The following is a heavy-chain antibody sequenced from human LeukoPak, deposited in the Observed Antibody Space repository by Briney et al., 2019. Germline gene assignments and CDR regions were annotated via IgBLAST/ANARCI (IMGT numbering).Heavy chain of an antibody. Sequence: GGSLRLSCVASGFTFSSYGMHWVRQAPGKGLEWVAVISYDGSNKYYADSVKGRFTISRDNSKNTLYLQMNSLRAEDTAVYYCAKNVLRFLEWLFDYWGQGTLVTVSS. D-gene: IGHD3-3*01. CDR3: AKNVLRFLEWLFDY. J-gene: IGHJ4*02. CDR2: ISYDGSNK. CDR1: GFTFSSYG. V-gene: IGHV3-30*18.